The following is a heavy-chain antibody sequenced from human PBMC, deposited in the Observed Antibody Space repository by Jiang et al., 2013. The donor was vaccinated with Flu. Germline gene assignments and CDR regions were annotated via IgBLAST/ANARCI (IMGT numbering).Heavy chain of an antibody. J-gene: IGHJ1*01. CDR1: GYTFDDYG. D-gene: IGHD1-14*01. CDR2: INVGNIDT. Sequence: SGAEVKKPGASVKVSCKASGYTFDDYGIHWLRQAPGQRFEWMGWINVGNIDTKYSESFQGRVTITRDISATTVHMELNSLTSEDTAVYYCTRGPPGMGRGTPDFWGQGTPGHRLL. V-gene: IGHV1-3*01. CDR3: TRGPPGMGRGTPDF.